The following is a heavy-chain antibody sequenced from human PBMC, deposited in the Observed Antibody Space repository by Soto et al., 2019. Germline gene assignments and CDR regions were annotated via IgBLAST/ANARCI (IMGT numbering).Heavy chain of an antibody. V-gene: IGHV3-23*01. J-gene: IGHJ6*02. Sequence: PGGFLRLSCAASGFTFSSYAMSCVRQAPGKGLAWVSGISVNGGSTYYADSVKGRFTISRDNSKNTLYLQMNSLRAEDTAVYYCAKDLSDSSSRYYYYGMDVWGQGTTVTVSS. CDR3: AKDLSDSSSRYYYYGMDV. CDR1: GFTFSSYA. CDR2: ISVNGGST. D-gene: IGHD6-6*01.